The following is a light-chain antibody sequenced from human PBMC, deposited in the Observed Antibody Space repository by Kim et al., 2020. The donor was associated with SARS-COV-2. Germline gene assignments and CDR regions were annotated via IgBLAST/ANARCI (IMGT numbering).Light chain of an antibody. J-gene: IGKJ1*01. Sequence: CPGERATLSCRASQSVGNYLAWYQHKPGQVPRLLIYDASNRATGIPARFSASGSGTGFTLTISSLEPEDFAVYYCQQRSDWPPWTFGQGTKVDIK. CDR3: QQRSDWPPWT. CDR1: QSVGNY. CDR2: DAS. V-gene: IGKV3-11*01.